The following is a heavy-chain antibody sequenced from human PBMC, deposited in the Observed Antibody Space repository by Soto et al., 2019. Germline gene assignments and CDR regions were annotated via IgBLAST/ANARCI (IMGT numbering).Heavy chain of an antibody. D-gene: IGHD6-6*01. J-gene: IGHJ4*02. CDR1: GFTFSSYA. V-gene: IGHV3-23*01. CDR3: AKDNAAVYEYSSSMTFDY. CDR2: ISGSGGST. Sequence: GGSMKISSAASGFTFSSYAMSWVRKDTGKGLEWVSAISGSGGSTYYADSVKGRFTISRDNSKNTLYLQMNSLRAEDTAVYYCAKDNAAVYEYSSSMTFDYWGQGTLVTVSS.